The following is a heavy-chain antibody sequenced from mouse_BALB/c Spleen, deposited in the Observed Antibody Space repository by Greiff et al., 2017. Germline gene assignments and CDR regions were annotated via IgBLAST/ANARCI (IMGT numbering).Heavy chain of an antibody. Sequence: EVMLVESGGGLVQPGGSLRLSCATSGFTFTDYYMSWVRQPPGKALEWLGFIRNKANGYTTEYSASVKGRFTISRDNSQSILYLQMNTLRAEDSATYYCASLYGNYRYYAMDYWGQGTSVTVSS. D-gene: IGHD2-1*01. V-gene: IGHV7-3*02. CDR3: ASLYGNYRYYAMDY. CDR2: IRNKANGYTT. J-gene: IGHJ4*01. CDR1: GFTFTDYY.